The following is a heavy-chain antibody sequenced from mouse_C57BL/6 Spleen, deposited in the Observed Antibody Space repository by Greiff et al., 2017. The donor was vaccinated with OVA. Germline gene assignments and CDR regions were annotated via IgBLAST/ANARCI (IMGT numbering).Heavy chain of an antibody. Sequence: QVQLQQSGAELVKPGASVKLSCKASGYTFTEYTIHWVKQRSGQGLEWIGWFYPGRGSIKYNEKFKDKATLTADKSSSTVYMELRRLTSEDSAVYFCARHEAPYYYGSPSHAMDYWGQGTSITVSS. J-gene: IGHJ4*01. V-gene: IGHV1-62-2*01. D-gene: IGHD1-1*01. CDR1: GYTFTEYT. CDR2: FYPGRGSI. CDR3: ARHEAPYYYGSPSHAMDY.